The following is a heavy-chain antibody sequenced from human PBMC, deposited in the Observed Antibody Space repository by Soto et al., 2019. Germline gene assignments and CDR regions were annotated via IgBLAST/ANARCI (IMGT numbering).Heavy chain of an antibody. J-gene: IGHJ6*02. D-gene: IGHD3-3*01. CDR1: GFTVSSNY. V-gene: IGHV3-53*01. Sequence: GGSLRLSCAASGFTVSSNYMSGVRQAPGQGLEWVSVIYSGGITYYAASVKGRFTISRDNSKNTLCLQMNSLRAEDTAVYYCASATIFGVARNYYGMDVCGQGATVTVSS. CDR2: IYSGGIT. CDR3: ASATIFGVARNYYGMDV.